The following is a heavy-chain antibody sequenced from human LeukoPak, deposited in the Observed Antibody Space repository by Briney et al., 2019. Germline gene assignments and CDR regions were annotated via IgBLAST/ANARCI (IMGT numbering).Heavy chain of an antibody. CDR2: IYSDGGNA. J-gene: IGHJ4*02. V-gene: IGHV3-74*01. Sequence: GGSLRFSFAASGLTFGNYWMHGVRKAPGKGLLWVSLIYSDGGNAIYTDSVKGRFTISRDNAKNTLYLQMNSLRADDTAVYYCARDGVGTTPFDFWGQGTLVTVSS. CDR3: ARDGVGTTPFDF. CDR1: GLTFGNYW. D-gene: IGHD1-26*01.